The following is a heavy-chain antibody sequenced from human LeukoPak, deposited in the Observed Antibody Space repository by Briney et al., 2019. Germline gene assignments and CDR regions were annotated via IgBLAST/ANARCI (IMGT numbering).Heavy chain of an antibody. D-gene: IGHD3-10*01. Sequence: GGSLRLSCVASGFSFSDHYMDGVRQAPGKGLEWLGRIRNVVNTYTTAYEPSVNRRFTTSREDSQKSLFLQISTLKTEDTAVYYCATYGSENYINDSYYGLDAWGEGTTVIVSS. V-gene: IGHV3-72*01. CDR2: IRNVVNTYTT. CDR3: ATYGSENYINDSYYGLDA. J-gene: IGHJ6*02. CDR1: GFSFSDHY.